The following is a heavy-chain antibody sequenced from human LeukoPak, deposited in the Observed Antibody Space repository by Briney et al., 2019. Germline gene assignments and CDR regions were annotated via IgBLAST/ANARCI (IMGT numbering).Heavy chain of an antibody. J-gene: IGHJ3*02. CDR1: GFTFSSYS. D-gene: IGHD3-10*01. CDR3: ARPATGSNAFDI. V-gene: IGHV3-21*01. Sequence: GGSLRLSCAASGFTFSSYSMNWVRQVPGKGLEWVSSISSGSSYIYYADSVKGRFTISRDNAKNSLYLQMNSLRAEDTAVYYCARPATGSNAFDIWGRGTMVTVSS. CDR2: ISSGSSYI.